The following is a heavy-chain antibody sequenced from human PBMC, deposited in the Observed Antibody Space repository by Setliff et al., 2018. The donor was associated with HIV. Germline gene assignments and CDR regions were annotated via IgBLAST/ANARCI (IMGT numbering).Heavy chain of an antibody. V-gene: IGHV1-3*01. CDR2: INAGNGNT. D-gene: IGHD3-10*01. CDR3: AREGKFRYYYYMDV. Sequence: ASVKVSCKASGYTFTSYVMHWVRQAPGQRLEWMGWINAGNGNTKYSQKVQGRVTFTRDTSARTAYMELSSLRSEDTAVYYCAREGKFRYYYYMDVWGKGTTVTVSS. CDR1: GYTFTSYV. J-gene: IGHJ6*03.